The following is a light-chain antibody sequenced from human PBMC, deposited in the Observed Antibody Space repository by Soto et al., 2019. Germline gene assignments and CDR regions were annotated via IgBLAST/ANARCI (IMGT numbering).Light chain of an antibody. V-gene: IGLV1-40*01. CDR3: QSYDSSLNGGV. CDR2: GNS. J-gene: IGLJ3*02. CDR1: SSNIGAGYD. Sequence: QSVLTQPPSVSGAPGQRVTISCTGSSSNIGAGYDVHWYQQLPGTAPKLLSYGNSNRPSGVPDRFSGSKSGTSASLAITGLQAEDEADYYCQSYDSSLNGGVFGGGTKVTV.